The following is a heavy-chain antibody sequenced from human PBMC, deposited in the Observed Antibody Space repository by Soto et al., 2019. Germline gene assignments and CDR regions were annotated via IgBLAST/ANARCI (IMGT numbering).Heavy chain of an antibody. Sequence: GGSLRLSCAASGFTFSNYGMHWVRQAPGKGLEWVAVIWYDGNNKYYADSVKGRFTISRDNSNNTLYVQMTSLRAEDTAVYYCARGLHSLFDYWGQGTLVTFSS. D-gene: IGHD2-21*01. J-gene: IGHJ4*02. CDR2: IWYDGNNK. V-gene: IGHV3-33*01. CDR1: GFTFSNYG. CDR3: ARGLHSLFDY.